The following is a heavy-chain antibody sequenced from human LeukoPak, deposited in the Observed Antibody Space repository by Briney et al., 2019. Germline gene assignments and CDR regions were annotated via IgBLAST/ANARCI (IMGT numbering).Heavy chain of an antibody. D-gene: IGHD2-2*02. CDR2: IRYDGSNK. Sequence: GGSLRLSCAASGFTSSSYGMHWVRQAPGKGLEWVAFIRYDGSNKYYADSVKGRFTISRDNSKNTLYLQMNSLRAEDTAVYYCVKSAAIAHHYYYYMDVWGKGTTVTVSS. J-gene: IGHJ6*03. V-gene: IGHV3-30*02. CDR3: VKSAAIAHHYYYYMDV. CDR1: GFTSSSYG.